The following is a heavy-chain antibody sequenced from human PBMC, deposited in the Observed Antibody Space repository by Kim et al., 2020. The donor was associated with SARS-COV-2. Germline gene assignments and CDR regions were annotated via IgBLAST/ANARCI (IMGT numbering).Heavy chain of an antibody. Sequence: GGSLRLSCAASGFALSDYGFHWVRQAPGKGLEWVSGMWYDGINEFYADSVKGRFTISRDNSKNTTYLQMNSLTDEDTAVYHCAREPGSGSYFDLWGQGTLVTVSA. D-gene: IGHD3-10*01. J-gene: IGHJ4*02. CDR3: AREPGSGSYFDL. CDR2: MWYDGINE. V-gene: IGHV3-33*01. CDR1: GFALSDYG.